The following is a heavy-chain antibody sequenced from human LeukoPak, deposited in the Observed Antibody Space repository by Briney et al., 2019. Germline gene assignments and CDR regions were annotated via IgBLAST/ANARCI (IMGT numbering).Heavy chain of an antibody. J-gene: IGHJ6*04. CDR2: NIPIFGTA. Sequence: ASVKVSCKASGGTFSSYAISWVRQAPGQGLEWMGGNIPIFGTANYAQKFQGRVTITADESTSTAYMELSSLRSEDTAVYYCAREGCSSTSCYGGYYGMDVWGKGTTVTVSS. V-gene: IGHV1-69*01. D-gene: IGHD2-2*01. CDR3: AREGCSSTSCYGGYYGMDV. CDR1: GGTFSSYA.